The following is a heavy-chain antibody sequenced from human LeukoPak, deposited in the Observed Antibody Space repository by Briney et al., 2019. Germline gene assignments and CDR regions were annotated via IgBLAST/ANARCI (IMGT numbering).Heavy chain of an antibody. D-gene: IGHD4-23*01. CDR3: AVGGYGGNSGVVYFDY. CDR2: IIPIFGTA. V-gene: IGHV1-69*05. J-gene: IGHJ4*02. Sequence: SVKVSCKASGGTFSSYAISWVRQAPGQGLEWMGGIIPIFGTANYAQKFQGRVTITTDESTSTAYTELSSLRSEDTAVYYCAVGGYGGNSGVVYFDYWGQGTLVTVSS. CDR1: GGTFSSYA.